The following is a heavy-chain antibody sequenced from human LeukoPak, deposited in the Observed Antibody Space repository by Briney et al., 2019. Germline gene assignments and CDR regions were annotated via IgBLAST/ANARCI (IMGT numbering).Heavy chain of an antibody. CDR2: IYSSGIT. V-gene: IGHV4-61*02. D-gene: IGHD3-22*01. Sequence: SETPFLTCTVSGGSITSGSFYWAWIRQSAGKGLEWIGRIYSSGITNYNPSLKSRLTMSIDTSKSQFFLNLSSLTAADTAVYYCARKMRPHYSDGSAYDFWGQGTRVTVSS. CDR3: ARKMRPHYSDGSAYDF. CDR1: GGSITSGSFY. J-gene: IGHJ4*02.